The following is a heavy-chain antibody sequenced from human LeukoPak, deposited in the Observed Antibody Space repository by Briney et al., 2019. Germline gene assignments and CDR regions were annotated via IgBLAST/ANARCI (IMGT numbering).Heavy chain of an antibody. V-gene: IGHV3-21*04. J-gene: IGHJ3*02. Sequence: GGSLRLSCAASGFTFSAYGMHWVRQAPGKGLEWVSSISSTSDYLDHADSLKGRFTISRDNSKNTLYLQMNSLRAEDTAVYYCARGGSYLSAFDIWGQGTMVTVSS. CDR3: ARGGSYLSAFDI. D-gene: IGHD1-26*01. CDR1: GFTFSAYG. CDR2: ISSTSDYL.